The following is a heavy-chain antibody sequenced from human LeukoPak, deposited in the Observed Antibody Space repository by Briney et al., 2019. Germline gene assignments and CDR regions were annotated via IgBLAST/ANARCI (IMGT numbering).Heavy chain of an antibody. Sequence: PSETLSLTCTVSGGSISSGGYYWSWIRQHPGKGLEWIGYIYYSGSTYYNPSLKSRVTISVDTSKNQFSLKLSSVTAADTAVYYCARGVYGYDLGWELFDYWGQGTLVTVSS. CDR1: GGSISSGGYY. V-gene: IGHV4-31*03. CDR2: IYYSGST. D-gene: IGHD1-26*01. J-gene: IGHJ4*02. CDR3: ARGVYGYDLGWELFDY.